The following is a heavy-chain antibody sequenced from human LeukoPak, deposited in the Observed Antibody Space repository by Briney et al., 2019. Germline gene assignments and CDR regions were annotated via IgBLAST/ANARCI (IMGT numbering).Heavy chain of an antibody. CDR2: IKKDGSEI. V-gene: IGHV3-7*05. Sequence: GGSLRLSCAASGFTFSNYWMSWVRQAPGKGLEWVATIKKDGSEIYYVDSVKGRFTISRDNAHNSLHLQMNSLRAEDTAVYYCARDGGGSSDYWGQGTPVTVSS. CDR3: ARDGGGSSDY. D-gene: IGHD6-6*01. CDR1: GFTFSNYW. J-gene: IGHJ4*02.